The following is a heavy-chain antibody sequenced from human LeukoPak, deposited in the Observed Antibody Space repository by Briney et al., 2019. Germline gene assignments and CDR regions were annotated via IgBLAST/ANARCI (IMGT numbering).Heavy chain of an antibody. CDR2: IYYSGST. Sequence: SQTLSHTCTVSGGSISSGDYYWSWIRQPPGKGLEWIGYIYYSGSTYYNPSLKSRVTISVDTSKNQFSLKLSSMTAADTAVYYCARDNSYYDSSGYQSTVLFDYWGQGTLVTVSS. D-gene: IGHD3-22*01. V-gene: IGHV4-30-4*01. CDR1: GGSISSGDYY. J-gene: IGHJ4*02. CDR3: ARDNSYYDSSGYQSTVLFDY.